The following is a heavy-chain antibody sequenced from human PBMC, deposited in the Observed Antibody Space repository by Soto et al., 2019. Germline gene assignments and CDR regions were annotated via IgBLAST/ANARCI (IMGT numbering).Heavy chain of an antibody. D-gene: IGHD4-17*01. CDR1: GFTFSSYA. J-gene: IGHJ1*01. Sequence: GGSLRLSCAASGFTFSSYAMSWVRQAPGKGLEWVSAISGSGGSTYYADSVKGRFTISRDNSKNTLYLQMNSLRAEDTAVYYCAKDFYGDYVEYLQHRGQGTLVTVSS. CDR3: AKDFYGDYVEYLQH. CDR2: ISGSGGST. V-gene: IGHV3-23*01.